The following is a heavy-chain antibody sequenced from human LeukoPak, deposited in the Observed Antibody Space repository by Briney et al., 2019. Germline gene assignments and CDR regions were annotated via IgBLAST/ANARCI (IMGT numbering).Heavy chain of an antibody. Sequence: GGSLRLSCAASGFPFSDAWMSWVRQAPGKGLEWVANIKQDGSEKYYVDSVKGRFTISRDNAKNSLYLQMNSLRAEDTAVYYCARDLEAAPALDYWGQGTLVTVSS. D-gene: IGHD6-13*01. CDR2: IKQDGSEK. V-gene: IGHV3-7*01. J-gene: IGHJ4*02. CDR3: ARDLEAAPALDY. CDR1: GFPFSDAW.